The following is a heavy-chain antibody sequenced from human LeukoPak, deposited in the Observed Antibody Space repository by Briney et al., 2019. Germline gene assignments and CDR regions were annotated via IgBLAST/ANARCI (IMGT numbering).Heavy chain of an antibody. J-gene: IGHJ3*02. CDR1: GYTFTGYY. CDR2: INPNSGGT. CDR3: AREGIAGSNDAFDI. Sequence: ASVKVSCKASGYTFTGYYMHWVRQAPGQGLEWMGWINPNSGGTNYAQKFQGRVTMTRDTSISTAYMELSRLRSDDTAVCYCAREGIAGSNDAFDIWGQGTMVTVSS. D-gene: IGHD6-13*01. V-gene: IGHV1-2*02.